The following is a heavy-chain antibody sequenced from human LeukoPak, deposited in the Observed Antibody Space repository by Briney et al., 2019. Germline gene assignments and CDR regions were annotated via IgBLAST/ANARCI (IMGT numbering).Heavy chain of an antibody. D-gene: IGHD3-10*01. V-gene: IGHV3-30*02. CDR3: AKEEDGPRGRYGSGTYGYFQH. Sequence: PGGSLRLSCAASGFTFSNCAMHWVRQAPGKGLEWVAFTRSDGTDKYYAETVRGRFTISRENSENTLYLQMNSLRAEDTAVYYCAKEEDGPRGRYGSGTYGYFQHWGQGTLVTVSS. CDR1: GFTFSNCA. J-gene: IGHJ1*01. CDR2: TRSDGTDK.